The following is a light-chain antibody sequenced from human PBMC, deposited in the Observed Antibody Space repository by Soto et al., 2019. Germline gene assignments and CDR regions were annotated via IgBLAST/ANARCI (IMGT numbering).Light chain of an antibody. Sequence: EIVLTQSPATLSLSPGERATLSCRASQSVSSYLAWYQQKPGQAPRLLIYDASNRATGIPARFSGSGSGTDFTLTISSLEPEDFALYYCQQRSNWLTFGGGTKVEIK. CDR2: DAS. V-gene: IGKV3-11*01. J-gene: IGKJ4*01. CDR3: QQRSNWLT. CDR1: QSVSSY.